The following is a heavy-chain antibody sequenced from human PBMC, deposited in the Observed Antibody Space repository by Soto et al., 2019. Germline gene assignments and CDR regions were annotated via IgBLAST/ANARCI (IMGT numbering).Heavy chain of an antibody. CDR1: GFTFSGSA. CDR3: TRHHFHCSGGSCYLDNY. D-gene: IGHD2-15*01. V-gene: IGHV3-73*01. J-gene: IGHJ4*02. CDR2: IRSKANSYAT. Sequence: EVQLVESGGGLVQPGGSLKLSCAASGFTFSGSAMHWVRQASGKELEWVGRIRSKANSYATAYAASVKGRFTISRDDSKNTAYLQMNSLKTEDTAVYYCTRHHFHCSGGSCYLDNYWGQGTLVTVSS.